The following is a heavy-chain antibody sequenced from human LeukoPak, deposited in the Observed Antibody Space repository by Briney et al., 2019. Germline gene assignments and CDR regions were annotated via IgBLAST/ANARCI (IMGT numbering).Heavy chain of an antibody. CDR3: AKDLWGASFDP. CDR2: ISAYNGNT. CDR1: GYTFTSYG. Sequence: GASVKVSCRASGYTFTSYGISWVRQAPGQGLEWMGWISAYNGNTNYAQKLQGRVTMTTDTSTSTAYMELRSLRSDDTAVYYCAKDLWGASFDPWGQGTLVTVSS. V-gene: IGHV1-18*01. D-gene: IGHD2-21*01. J-gene: IGHJ5*02.